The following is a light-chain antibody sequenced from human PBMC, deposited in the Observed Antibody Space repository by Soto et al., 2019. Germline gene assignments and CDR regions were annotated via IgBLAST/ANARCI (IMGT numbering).Light chain of an antibody. CDR2: KAS. Sequence: DIQMTQSPSTLSASVGDRVTITCRASQSISSWLAWYQQNPGKAPKLLSYKASSLKSGVPSRFRGSGSGTEFTLTISSLQPDDFATYYCQQYNSYPWTFGQGTKVDIK. J-gene: IGKJ1*01. CDR1: QSISSW. V-gene: IGKV1-5*03. CDR3: QQYNSYPWT.